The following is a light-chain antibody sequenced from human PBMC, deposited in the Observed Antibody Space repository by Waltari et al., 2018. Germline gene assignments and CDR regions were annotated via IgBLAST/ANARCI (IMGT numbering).Light chain of an antibody. J-gene: IGKJ4*01. CDR2: GTF. V-gene: IGKV3-20*01. CDR3: QQYDISPLT. Sequence: EIVLTQSPGTLSLSPGEGATLSCRTSQTIMTTYLAWYQQQPGQAPTLLIYGTFSRATGIPDRFTGSGSGTDFSLTISSLEPEDFATYYCQQYDISPLTFGGGTKVEI. CDR1: QTIMTTY.